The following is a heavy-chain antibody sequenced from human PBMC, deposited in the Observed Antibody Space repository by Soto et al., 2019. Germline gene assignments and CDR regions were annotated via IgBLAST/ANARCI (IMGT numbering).Heavy chain of an antibody. CDR2: IKQDGSEK. J-gene: IGHJ4*02. D-gene: IGHD1-26*01. V-gene: IGHV3-7*03. Sequence: VGSLRLSCAASGFTFSSYWMSWVRQAPGKGLEWVANIKQDGSEKYYVDSVKGRFTISRDNAKNSLYLQMNSLRAEDTAVYYCARDFGLVGATCDYWGQGTLVTVSS. CDR1: GFTFSSYW. CDR3: ARDFGLVGATCDY.